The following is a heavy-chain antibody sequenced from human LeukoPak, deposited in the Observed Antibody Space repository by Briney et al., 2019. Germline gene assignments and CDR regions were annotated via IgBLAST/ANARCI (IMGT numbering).Heavy chain of an antibody. CDR3: ARDSYGSYYYYGMDV. V-gene: IGHV4-59*01. J-gene: IGHJ6*02. D-gene: IGHD5-18*01. Sequence: NPSETLSLTCTVSGGSISSYYWSWIRQPPGKGLEWIGYIYYSGSTNYNPSLKSRVTISVDTSKNQFSLKLSSVTAADTAVYYCARDSYGSYYYYGMDVWGQGTTVTVSS. CDR2: IYYSGST. CDR1: GGSISSYY.